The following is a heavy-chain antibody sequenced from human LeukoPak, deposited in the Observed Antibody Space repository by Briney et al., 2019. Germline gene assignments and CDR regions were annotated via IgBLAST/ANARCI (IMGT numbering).Heavy chain of an antibody. D-gene: IGHD7-27*01. CDR1: GFIFSSYG. CDR3: ARDPNWGFFDY. V-gene: IGHV3-33*01. Sequence: GGSLRLSCAASGFIFSSYGMHWVRQAPGKGLEWVAVIWYDGSNKYYADSVKGRFTISRDNSKNTLYLQMNSLRAEDTAVYYCARDPNWGFFDYWGQGTLVTVSS. J-gene: IGHJ4*02. CDR2: IWYDGSNK.